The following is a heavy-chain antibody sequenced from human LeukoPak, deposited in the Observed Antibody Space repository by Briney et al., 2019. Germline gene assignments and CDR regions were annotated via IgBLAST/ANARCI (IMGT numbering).Heavy chain of an antibody. J-gene: IGHJ4*02. D-gene: IGHD1-26*01. Sequence: SETLSLTCTVSGGSISSYYWSWIRQPPGKGLEWIRYIYYSGSTNYNPSLKSRVTISVATSKNQFSLKLSSVTAADTAVYYCARGSSRGSYAIPIMWGQGTLVTVSS. CDR1: GGSISSYY. CDR2: IYYSGST. CDR3: ARGSSRGSYAIPIM. V-gene: IGHV4-59*01.